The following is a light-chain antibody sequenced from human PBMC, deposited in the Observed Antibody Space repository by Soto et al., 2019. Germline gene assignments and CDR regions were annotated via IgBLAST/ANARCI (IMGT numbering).Light chain of an antibody. CDR1: SSDVGGYNY. CDR3: SSYTSSSTYVV. Sequence: QSALTQPASVSGSPGQSITISCTGTSSDVGGYNYVSWYQQHPDKAPKLMIYDVSNRPSVVSNRFSGSKSGNTASLTISGLQAEDEADYYCSSYTSSSTYVVFGGGTKLTVL. V-gene: IGLV2-14*01. CDR2: DVS. J-gene: IGLJ2*01.